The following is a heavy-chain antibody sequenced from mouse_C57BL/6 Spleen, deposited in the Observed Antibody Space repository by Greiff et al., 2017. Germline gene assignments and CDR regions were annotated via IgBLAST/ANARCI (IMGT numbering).Heavy chain of an antibody. CDR3: ARGYDYWYFDV. D-gene: IGHD2-3*01. V-gene: IGHV1-26*01. Sequence: EVKLMESGPGLVKPGASVKISCKASGYTFTDYYMNWVTQSQGKSLEWIGDINTNNGGTSYNQKFKGKATLTVDKSSITAYMELRSLTSEDSAVYYCARGYDYWYFDVWGTGTTVTVSS. CDR1: GYTFTDYY. CDR2: INTNNGGT. J-gene: IGHJ1*03.